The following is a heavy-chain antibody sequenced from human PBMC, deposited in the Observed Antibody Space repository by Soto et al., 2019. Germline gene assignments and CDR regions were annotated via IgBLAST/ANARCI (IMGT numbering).Heavy chain of an antibody. CDR2: INSDGSST. J-gene: IGHJ6*02. D-gene: IGHD5-18*01. Sequence: PGGSLRLSCAASGFTFSSYWMHWVRQAPGKGLVWVSRINSDGSSTSYADSVKGRFTISRDNAKNTLYLQMNSLRAEDTAVYYCALRSDSYGHNYYGMDVWGQGTTVTVSS. V-gene: IGHV3-74*01. CDR3: ALRSDSYGHNYYGMDV. CDR1: GFTFSSYW.